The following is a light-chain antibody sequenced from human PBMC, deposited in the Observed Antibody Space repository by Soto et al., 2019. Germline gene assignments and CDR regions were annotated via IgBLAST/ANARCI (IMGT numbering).Light chain of an antibody. CDR1: QTLTNTY. V-gene: IGKV3-20*01. CDR2: DAS. Sequence: EIVLTQSPGTLSLSPGARATLSCRASQTLTNTYLAWGQHKPVQAPIRLIFDASTRATGSPDRFSGSGSGTDFTLTISRQEPEDFSVDCCQRYGVSPRTFGQGTNVEV. J-gene: IGKJ1*01. CDR3: QRYGVSPRT.